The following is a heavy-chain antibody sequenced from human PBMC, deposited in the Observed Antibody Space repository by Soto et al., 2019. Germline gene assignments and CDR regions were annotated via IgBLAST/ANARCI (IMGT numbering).Heavy chain of an antibody. V-gene: IGHV2-5*02. CDR3: AHRPGGYMSGWDNGYFDF. CDR2: IYWDADK. J-gene: IGHJ4*02. D-gene: IGHD6-19*01. CDR1: GFSFSTSQVG. Sequence: QITLNESGPTLVRPTTPLTLTCTVSGFSFSTSQVGVGWIRQPPGKAQEGLALIYWDADKRYNPSLRNRLSTAKDTSKNQVVLTMPNVDPVDSATYYCAHRPGGYMSGWDNGYFDFWGRGALVTV.